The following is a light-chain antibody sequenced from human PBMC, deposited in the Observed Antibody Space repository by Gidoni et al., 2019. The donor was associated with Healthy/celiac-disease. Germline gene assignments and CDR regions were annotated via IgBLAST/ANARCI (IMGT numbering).Light chain of an antibody. CDR1: QSISSW. CDR3: QQYNSYSWT. Sequence: DIQITQSPSPLSASVGDRVTITCRASQSISSWLAWYQQKPGKAPKLLIYDASSLESGVPSRFSGSGSGTEFTLTISSLQPDDFATYYCQQYNSYSWTFGQGTKVEIK. CDR2: DAS. V-gene: IGKV1-5*01. J-gene: IGKJ1*01.